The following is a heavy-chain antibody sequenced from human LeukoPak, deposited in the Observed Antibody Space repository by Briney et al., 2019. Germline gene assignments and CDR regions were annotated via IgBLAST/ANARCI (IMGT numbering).Heavy chain of an antibody. CDR3: AKDSPYGSGTGWFDP. CDR2: ISYDGSNK. CDR1: GFTFSSYG. J-gene: IGHJ5*02. D-gene: IGHD3-10*01. V-gene: IGHV3-30*18. Sequence: GRSLRLSCAAPGFTFSSYGMHWVRQAPGKGLEWVAVISYDGSNKYYADSVKGRFTISRDNSKNTLYLQMNSLRAEDTAVYYCAKDSPYGSGTGWFDPWGQGTLVTVSS.